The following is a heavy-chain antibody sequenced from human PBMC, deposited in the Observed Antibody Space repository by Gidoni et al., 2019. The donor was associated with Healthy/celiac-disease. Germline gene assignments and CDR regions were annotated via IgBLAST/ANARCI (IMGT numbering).Heavy chain of an antibody. D-gene: IGHD5-12*01. CDR3: ARGGDGYNHETDY. CDR1: GFTFSSYA. Sequence: QVQLVESGGGVVQPGRSLRLSCAASGFTFSSYAMHWVRQAPGKGLEWVAVISYDGSNKYYADSVKGRFTISRDNSKNTLYLQMNSLRAEDTAVYYCARGGDGYNHETDYWGQGTLVTVSS. V-gene: IGHV3-30*04. J-gene: IGHJ4*02. CDR2: ISYDGSNK.